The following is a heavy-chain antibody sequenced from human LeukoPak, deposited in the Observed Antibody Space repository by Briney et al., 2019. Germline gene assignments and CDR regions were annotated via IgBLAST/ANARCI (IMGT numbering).Heavy chain of an antibody. CDR3: ASPKENSDYYFDS. CDR1: VVALRNYA. J-gene: IGHJ4*02. V-gene: IGHV1-69*13. CDR2: LIPLFGRA. D-gene: IGHD4-11*01. Sequence: SVKVSCKASVVALRNYAISWVRQAPGQGLEWMGGLIPLFGRAEYAQKFQGRVTITADEPTNTAYMELNSLSCEDTAVYYCASPKENSDYYFDSWGQGTLVAVSA.